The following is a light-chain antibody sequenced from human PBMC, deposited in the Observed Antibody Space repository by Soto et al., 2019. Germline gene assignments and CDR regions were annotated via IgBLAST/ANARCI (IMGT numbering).Light chain of an antibody. CDR3: QQYRNWPRT. CDR1: QSVGNK. V-gene: IGKV3-15*01. CDR2: DVS. J-gene: IGKJ1*01. Sequence: EIVMTQSPATLSVSPGERATLSCRASQSVGNKLAWYQQRPGQAPRLLIYDVSTRATGIPARFSGSGSGTEFTLTISSLQSEDFAVYYCQQYRNWPRTFGQGTKVDIK.